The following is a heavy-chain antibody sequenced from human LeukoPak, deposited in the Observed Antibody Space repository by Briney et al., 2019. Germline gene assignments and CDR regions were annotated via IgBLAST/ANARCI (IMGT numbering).Heavy chain of an antibody. CDR1: GFTFSSYG. D-gene: IGHD6-13*01. V-gene: IGHV3-33*08. Sequence: TGGSLRLSCAASGFTFSSYGMHWVRQAPGKGLEWAAVIWYDGSNKYYADSVKGRFTISRDNSKNTLYLQMNSLRAEDTAVYYCVRQQLGAEGALDYWGQGTLVTVSS. J-gene: IGHJ4*02. CDR2: IWYDGSNK. CDR3: VRQQLGAEGALDY.